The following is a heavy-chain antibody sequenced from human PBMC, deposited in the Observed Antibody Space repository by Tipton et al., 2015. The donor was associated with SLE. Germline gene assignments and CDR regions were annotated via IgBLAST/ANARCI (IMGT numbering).Heavy chain of an antibody. V-gene: IGHV3-11*04. CDR2: ISSSGSTI. Sequence: GSLRLSCAASGFTFSDYYMSWIRQAPGKGLEWVSYISSSGSTIYYADSVKGRITISRDNANNSLYLQMNSLRAEDTAVYYCARDIRDSYSGSYPFFDYWGQGILVTVSS. CDR3: ARDIRDSYSGSYPFFDY. J-gene: IGHJ4*02. CDR1: GFTFSDYY. D-gene: IGHD1-26*01.